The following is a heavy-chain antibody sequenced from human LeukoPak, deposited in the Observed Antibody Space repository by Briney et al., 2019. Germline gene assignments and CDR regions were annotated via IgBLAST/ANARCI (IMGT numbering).Heavy chain of an antibody. CDR1: GFTFRNYW. CDR3: ARDRAGGAGDAFDI. D-gene: IGHD1-14*01. Sequence: GSLRLSCAAPGFTFRNYWMFWVRQAPGKGLMWVSHINNDGSRTNYADSVRGRFTIYRDNSKNTLSLQMTSLRAEDTALYYCARDRAGGAGDAFDIWGQGTTVTVSS. V-gene: IGHV3-74*01. CDR2: INNDGSRT. J-gene: IGHJ3*02.